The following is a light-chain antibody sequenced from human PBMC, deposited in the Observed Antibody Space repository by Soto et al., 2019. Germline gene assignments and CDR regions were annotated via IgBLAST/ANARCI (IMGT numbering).Light chain of an antibody. CDR3: QQYYRYPYT. J-gene: IGKJ2*01. CDR2: DAS. Sequence: DIPMTQSPSTLSASVGDRVPITCRASQSVGGWLAWFQQKPGKAPKLLIFDASSLESGVPSRFSGSRSGTEFTLIISSLQPDDFATYYCQQYYRYPYTFGQGTKLEIK. CDR1: QSVGGW. V-gene: IGKV1-5*01.